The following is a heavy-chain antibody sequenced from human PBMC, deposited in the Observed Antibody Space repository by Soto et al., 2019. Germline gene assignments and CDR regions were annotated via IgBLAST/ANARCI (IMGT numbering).Heavy chain of an antibody. CDR3: ARDPGHDSNEYYTFDS. D-gene: IGHD3-3*01. J-gene: IGHJ4*02. CDR2: ISCAGTST. Sequence: QVQLVESGGGVVQPGRSLRLSCAASGFTLSSYAMHWVRQAPGKGLAWVAVISCAGTSTYYADSVRGRFTISRDNSKDTVYLQLNSLRTEDSAVYHRARDPGHDSNEYYTFDSWGQGTLVTVSS. CDR1: GFTLSSYA. V-gene: IGHV3-30-3*01.